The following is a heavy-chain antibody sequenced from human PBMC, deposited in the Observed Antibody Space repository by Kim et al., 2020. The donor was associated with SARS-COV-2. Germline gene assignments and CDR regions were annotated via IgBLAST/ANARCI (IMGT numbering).Heavy chain of an antibody. CDR2: ISGSGGST. J-gene: IGHJ2*01. Sequence: GGSLRLSCAASGFTFSSYAMSWVRQAPGKGLEWVSAISGSGGSTYYADSVKGRFTISRDNSKNTLYLQMNSLRAEDTAVYYCAKDRGPTVVVPAAQALDLWGRGTLVTVSS. V-gene: IGHV3-23*01. CDR1: GFTFSSYA. D-gene: IGHD2-2*01. CDR3: AKDRGPTVVVPAAQALDL.